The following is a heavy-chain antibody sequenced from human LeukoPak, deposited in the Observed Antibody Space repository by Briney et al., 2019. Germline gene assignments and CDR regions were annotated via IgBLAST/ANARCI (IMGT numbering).Heavy chain of an antibody. J-gene: IGHJ6*02. V-gene: IGHV4-30-4*01. CDR3: ARSHYDILTGYIYCYYYYGMDV. CDR1: GGSISSGDYY. Sequence: SQTLSLTCTVSGGSISSGDYYWSWIRQPPGKGLEWIGYIYYSGSTNYNPSLKSRVTISVDTSKNQFSLKLSSVTAADTAVYYCARSHYDILTGYIYCYYYYGMDVWGQGTTVTVSS. CDR2: IYYSGST. D-gene: IGHD3-9*01.